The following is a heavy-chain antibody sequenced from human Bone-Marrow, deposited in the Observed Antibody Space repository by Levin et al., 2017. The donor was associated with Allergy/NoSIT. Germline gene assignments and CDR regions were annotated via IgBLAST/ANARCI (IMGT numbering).Heavy chain of an antibody. J-gene: IGHJ3*02. V-gene: IGHV3-13*01. CDR2: IGTAGDT. Sequence: GGSLRLSCAASGFTFRTHDMHWVRQVTGKGLEWVSTIGTAGDTYYPDSVRGRFTISTENAKNSLYLQMNGLSAGDTAVYYCARYNYEYNALDIWGQGTMVTVAS. CDR3: ARYNYEYNALDI. CDR1: GFTFRTHD. D-gene: IGHD5-18*01.